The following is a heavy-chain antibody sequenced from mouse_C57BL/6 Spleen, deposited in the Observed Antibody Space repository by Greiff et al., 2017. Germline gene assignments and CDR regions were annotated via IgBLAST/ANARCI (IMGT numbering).Heavy chain of an antibody. J-gene: IGHJ4*01. D-gene: IGHD1-1*01. Sequence: EVQLQESGPGLVKPSQSLSLTCSVTGYSITSGYYWNWIRQFPGNKLEWMGYISYDGSNNYNPSLKNRISITRDTSKNQFFLKLNSVTTEDTATYYCANYYGSSYVNAMDYWGQGTSVTVSS. CDR1: GYSITSGYY. CDR2: ISYDGSN. CDR3: ANYYGSSYVNAMDY. V-gene: IGHV3-6*01.